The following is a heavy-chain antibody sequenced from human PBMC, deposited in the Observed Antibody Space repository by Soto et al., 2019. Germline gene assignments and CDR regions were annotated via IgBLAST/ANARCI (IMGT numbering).Heavy chain of an antibody. CDR3: ARRTLGSAIGIGDY. CDR2: ITADNGDT. V-gene: IGHV1-18*01. Sequence: QIQLVQSGSEVKKPGASVKVACRASGYTCTMYGITWVRQAPGQGLEWMVWITADNGDTKFAQKLQGRVSMTIDTSTSTAYMELRNLRSDDTALYYCARRTLGSAIGIGDYWGQGTLVTVSS. J-gene: IGHJ4*02. D-gene: IGHD7-27*01. CDR1: GYTCTMYG.